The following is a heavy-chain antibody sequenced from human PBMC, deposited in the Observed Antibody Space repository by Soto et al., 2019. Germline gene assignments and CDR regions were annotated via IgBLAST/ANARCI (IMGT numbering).Heavy chain of an antibody. V-gene: IGHV3-48*02. J-gene: IGHJ4*02. CDR2: ISNGGNTI. CDR3: ARGDYYDRSGYRYYFDC. Sequence: GGSLRLSCAGSRFTFSSYSMNWVRQAPGKGLEWVSYISNGGNTIYYADSVKGRFTISRDNAKNSLYLRMNSLRDEDTAVYYCARGDYYDRSGYRYYFDCWGQGTRVTVSS. D-gene: IGHD3-22*01. CDR1: RFTFSSYS.